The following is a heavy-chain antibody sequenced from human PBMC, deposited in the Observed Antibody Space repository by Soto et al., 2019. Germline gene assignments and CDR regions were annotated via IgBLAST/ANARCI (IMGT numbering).Heavy chain of an antibody. Sequence: GGSLRLSCAASGFTFRSFAMRWVRQAPGKGLEWVSAISGSGGSTYYADSVKGRFTISRDNSKNTLYLQMNSLRAEDTAVYYCAKSDDYGDYLMWAPTYYGMDVWGQGTTVTVSS. CDR2: ISGSGGST. J-gene: IGHJ6*02. CDR3: AKSDDYGDYLMWAPTYYGMDV. CDR1: GFTFRSFA. D-gene: IGHD4-17*01. V-gene: IGHV3-23*01.